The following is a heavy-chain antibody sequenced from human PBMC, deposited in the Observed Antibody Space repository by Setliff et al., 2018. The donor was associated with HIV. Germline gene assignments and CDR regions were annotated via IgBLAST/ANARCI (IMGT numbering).Heavy chain of an antibody. J-gene: IGHJ4*02. CDR3: ARVRLRVPPSIFDY. Sequence: PSETLSLTCTVSGVSISNYYWSWIRQPPGKGLEWIGYMYYSGNTNYNPSLQSRVTISTDTSKNQFSLRLNSVTVADTAVYYCARVRLRVPPSIFDYWGMGSLVTGSS. V-gene: IGHV4-59*12. CDR2: MYYSGNT. CDR1: GVSISNYY. D-gene: IGHD2-2*01.